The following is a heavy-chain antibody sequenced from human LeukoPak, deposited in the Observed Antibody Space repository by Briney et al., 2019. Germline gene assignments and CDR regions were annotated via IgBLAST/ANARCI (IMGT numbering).Heavy chain of an antibody. CDR1: GFTFSNYW. V-gene: IGHV3-74*01. J-gene: IGHJ5*02. CDR3: ARPSGTYPWFDP. Sequence: PGGSLRLSCAASGFTFSNYWMHWVRRAPGKGLVWVSRINTDGSTTSYADSVKGRFTISGDNGKNTLYLQMNSLRAEDTAVYYCARPSGTYPWFDPWGQGTLVTVSS. D-gene: IGHD1-26*01. CDR2: INTDGSTT.